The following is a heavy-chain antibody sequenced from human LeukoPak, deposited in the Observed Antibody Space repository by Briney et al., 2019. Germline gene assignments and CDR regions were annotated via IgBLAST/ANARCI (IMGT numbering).Heavy chain of an antibody. V-gene: IGHV3-23*01. CDR3: AKSVQPTLPYYYYYGMDV. J-gene: IGHJ6*02. CDR2: ISGSGGST. D-gene: IGHD2-2*01. Sequence: GGSLRLSCAASGFTFTSYAMSWVRQAPGKGLEWVSAISGSGGSTYYADSVKGRFTISRDNSKNTLYLQMNSLRAEDTAVYYCAKSVQPTLPYYYYYGMDVWGQGITVTVSS. CDR1: GFTFTSYA.